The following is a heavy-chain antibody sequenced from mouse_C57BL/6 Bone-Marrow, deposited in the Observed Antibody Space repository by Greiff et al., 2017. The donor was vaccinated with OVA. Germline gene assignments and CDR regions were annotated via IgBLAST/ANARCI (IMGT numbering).Heavy chain of an antibody. CDR3: ARDPSTPFAY. CDR1: GFTFSSYA. CDR2: ISDGGSYT. J-gene: IGHJ3*01. Sequence: EVQLKESGGGLVKPGGSLKLSCAASGFTFSSYAMSWVRQTPEKRLEWVATISDGGSYTYYPDNVKGRFTISRDNAKNNLYLQMSHLKSEDTAMYYCARDPSTPFAYWGQGTLVTVSA. D-gene: IGHD1-1*01. V-gene: IGHV5-4*01.